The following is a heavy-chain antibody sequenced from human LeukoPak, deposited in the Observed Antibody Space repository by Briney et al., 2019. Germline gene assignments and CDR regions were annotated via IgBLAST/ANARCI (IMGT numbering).Heavy chain of an antibody. CDR3: ARGPYGDEGLDY. V-gene: IGHV1-8*01. CDR2: MNPDTDTT. CDR1: GYTFTSFD. Sequence: ASVNVSCKASGYTFTSFDINWVRQATGQGLEWMGWMNPDTDTTGSAQKFQGRVTMTRDTSISTAYMELSSLKSEDTAVYYCARGPYGDEGLDYWGQGTLVTVSS. J-gene: IGHJ4*02. D-gene: IGHD4-17*01.